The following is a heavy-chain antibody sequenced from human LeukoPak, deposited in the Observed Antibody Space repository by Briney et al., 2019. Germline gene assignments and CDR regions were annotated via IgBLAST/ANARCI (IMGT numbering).Heavy chain of an antibody. CDR1: GGSFSGYY. J-gene: IGHJ5*02. Sequence: SETLSHTCAVYGGSFSGYYWSWIRQPPGKGLEWIGEINHSGSTNYNPSLKSRVTISVDTSKNQFSLKLSSVTAADTAVYYCARRRSSGYYYVKEVYNWFDPWGQGTLVTVSS. CDR2: INHSGST. D-gene: IGHD3-22*01. V-gene: IGHV4-34*01. CDR3: ARRRSSGYYYVKEVYNWFDP.